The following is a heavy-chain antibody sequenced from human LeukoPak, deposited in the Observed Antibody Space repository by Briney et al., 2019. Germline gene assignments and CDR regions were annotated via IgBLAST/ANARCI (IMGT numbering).Heavy chain of an antibody. CDR2: IYYTGNA. D-gene: IGHD2-15*01. J-gene: IGHJ5*02. Sequence: SETLSLTCTVTGGSISGYHWNWIRQSLGKGLEWIANIYYTGNADYNPPLKSRVTISVDTSKNEISLILSSVTAADTAVYYCARKTYCSGGRCYGENWFDPWGQGTLVTVSS. CDR1: GGSISGYH. V-gene: IGHV4-59*08. CDR3: ARKTYCSGGRCYGENWFDP.